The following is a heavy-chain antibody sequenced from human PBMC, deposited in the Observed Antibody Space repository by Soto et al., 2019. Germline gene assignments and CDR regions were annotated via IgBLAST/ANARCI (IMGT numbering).Heavy chain of an antibody. CDR1: GFTFSAYA. Sequence: PGGSLRLSCAASGFTFSAYAMSWVRQAPGKGLEWVSVISGSGGSTYYADSVKGRFTISRDNSKNTLSLQMSSLRAEDTAVYYCAKGWSNWNYGSPFDYWGQGTLVTVSS. V-gene: IGHV3-23*01. CDR3: AKGWSNWNYGSPFDY. CDR2: ISGSGGST. J-gene: IGHJ4*02. D-gene: IGHD1-7*01.